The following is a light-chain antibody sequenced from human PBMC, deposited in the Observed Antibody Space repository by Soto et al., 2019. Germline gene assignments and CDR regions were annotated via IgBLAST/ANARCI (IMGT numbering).Light chain of an antibody. Sequence: DIQMTQSPSSLSASVGDRVTITCRASQSISISLNWYQQKPGKAPKLLVHTAYSLQSGVPSRFTGRGSGRDFTLTINSLQPEDFATYYCQQSYSTPTFGQGTTLEIK. CDR3: QQSYSTPT. CDR1: QSISIS. V-gene: IGKV1-39*01. J-gene: IGKJ2*01. CDR2: TAY.